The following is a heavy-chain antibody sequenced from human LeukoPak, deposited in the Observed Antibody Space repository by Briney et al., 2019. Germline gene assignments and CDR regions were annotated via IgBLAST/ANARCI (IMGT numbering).Heavy chain of an antibody. CDR2: INPNNGGT. D-gene: IGHD3-22*01. J-gene: IGHJ4*02. CDR3: ARDSVDYYDSSGYFDY. Sequence: ASVKVSCKASGYTFTGYFIHWVRQAPGQGLEWMGWINPNNGGTKYAQKFQDRVTMTRDTSISTAYMELSRLRSDDTAVYYCARDSVDYYDSSGYFDYWGQGTLVTVSS. V-gene: IGHV1-2*02. CDR1: GYTFTGYF.